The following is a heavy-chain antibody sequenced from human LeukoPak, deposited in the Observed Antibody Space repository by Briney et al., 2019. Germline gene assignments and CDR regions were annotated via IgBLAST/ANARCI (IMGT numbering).Heavy chain of an antibody. CDR3: ARLRCDFGDCYSAGQNF. Sequence: GGSLRLSCAASGFTFTTYWMHWVRQAPGQGLVWVSRINSDGSSTSYADSVKGRFSISRDNARNTLYLQMNSLRAEDTAVYFCARLRCDFGDCYSAGQNFWGQGTLVTVSS. CDR2: INSDGSST. D-gene: IGHD2-21*02. V-gene: IGHV3-74*01. J-gene: IGHJ4*02. CDR1: GFTFTTYW.